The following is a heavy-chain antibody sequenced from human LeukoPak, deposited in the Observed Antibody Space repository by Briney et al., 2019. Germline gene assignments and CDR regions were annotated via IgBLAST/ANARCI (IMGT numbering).Heavy chain of an antibody. Sequence: PSETLSLTCTVSGGSISSYYWSWIRQPAGKGLEWIGRIYTSGSTNYNPSLKSRVTMSVDTSKNQFSLKLSSVTAADTAVYYCARDRLLWFGELLGGNWFDPWGQGTLVTVSS. V-gene: IGHV4-4*07. J-gene: IGHJ5*02. CDR2: IYTSGST. CDR3: ARDRLLWFGELLGGNWFDP. CDR1: GGSISSYY. D-gene: IGHD3-10*01.